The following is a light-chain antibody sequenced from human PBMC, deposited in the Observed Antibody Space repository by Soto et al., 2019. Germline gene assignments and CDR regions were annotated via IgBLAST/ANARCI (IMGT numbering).Light chain of an antibody. J-gene: IGLJ3*02. V-gene: IGLV6-57*03. CDR1: SDSIASNY. CDR2: EDN. CDR3: QSYDSSTWV. Sequence: NFMLTQPHSVSESPGKTVTIPCTRSSDSIASNYVQWYQQRPGSAPTTVIYEDNQRPSGVPDRFSGSIDSSSNSASLTISGLKTEDEADYYCQSYDSSTWVFGGGTKVTVL.